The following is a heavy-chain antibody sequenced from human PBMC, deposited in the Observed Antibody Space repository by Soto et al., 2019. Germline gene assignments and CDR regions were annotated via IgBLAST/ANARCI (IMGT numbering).Heavy chain of an antibody. CDR2: ISSSGSTI. V-gene: IGHV3-48*03. CDR3: ARSLINMVRGVILYYYYGMDV. D-gene: IGHD3-10*01. CDR1: GFTFSSYE. Sequence: PGGSLRLSCAASGFTFSSYEMNWVRQAPGKGLEWVSYISSSGSTIYYADSVKGRFTISRDNAKNSLYLQMNSLRAEDTAVYYCARSLINMVRGVILYYYYGMDVWGQGTTVTVSS. J-gene: IGHJ6*02.